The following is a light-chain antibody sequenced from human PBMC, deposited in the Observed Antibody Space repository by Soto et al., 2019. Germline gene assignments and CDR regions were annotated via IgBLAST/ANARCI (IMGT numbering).Light chain of an antibody. Sequence: DIQMTQSPSTLSASVGDRVTITCRASQSISSWLAWYQQKAGKAPKLLTYKASSLESGVPSRFSGSGSVTEFTLTFSSLQPDDFATYYCQQYNDFPWTFGQGTKVEL. J-gene: IGKJ1*01. CDR1: QSISSW. CDR3: QQYNDFPWT. V-gene: IGKV1-5*03. CDR2: KAS.